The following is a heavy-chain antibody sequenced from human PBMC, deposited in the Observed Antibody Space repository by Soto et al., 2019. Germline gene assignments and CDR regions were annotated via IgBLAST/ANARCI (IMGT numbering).Heavy chain of an antibody. CDR1: GGAISRYY. Sequence: QVQLQESGPGLVKPSETLSLTCTVSGGAISRYYWSWIRQPPGKGLEWIGYMYNTGSSVYNPSFKSRVTISVETSKNQFSLQLNSVTAADSAVYYWARDLWGYCGTDCFPLDVWGQGTTVIVSS. CDR3: ARDLWGYCGTDCFPLDV. V-gene: IGHV4-59*01. D-gene: IGHD2-21*02. J-gene: IGHJ6*02. CDR2: MYNTGSS.